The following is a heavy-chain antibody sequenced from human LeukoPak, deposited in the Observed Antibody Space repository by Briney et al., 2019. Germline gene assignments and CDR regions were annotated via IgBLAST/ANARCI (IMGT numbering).Heavy chain of an antibody. CDR1: GFTFSSYS. CDR3: AKDPGYQVVYCFDY. Sequence: PGGSLRLSCAASGFTFSSYSMSWVCQAPGKGLEWVSGISGSGGSTDYADSVKGRFTISRDNSKNTLYLQMNSLRVEDTAVYYCAKDPGYQVVYCFDYWGQGTLVTVSS. D-gene: IGHD2-2*01. CDR2: ISGSGGST. J-gene: IGHJ4*02. V-gene: IGHV3-23*01.